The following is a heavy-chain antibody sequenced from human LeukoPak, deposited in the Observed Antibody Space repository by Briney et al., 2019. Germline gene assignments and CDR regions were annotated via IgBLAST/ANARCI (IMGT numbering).Heavy chain of an antibody. Sequence: GGSLRLSCAASGFTVSSNYMSWVRQAPGKGLEWVSVIYSGGSTYYADSVKGRFTISRDNSKNTLYLQMNSLRAEDTAVYYCARFSSSSWYYFDYWGQGILVTVSS. J-gene: IGHJ4*02. CDR3: ARFSSSSWYYFDY. D-gene: IGHD6-13*01. CDR2: IYSGGST. CDR1: GFTVSSNY. V-gene: IGHV3-53*01.